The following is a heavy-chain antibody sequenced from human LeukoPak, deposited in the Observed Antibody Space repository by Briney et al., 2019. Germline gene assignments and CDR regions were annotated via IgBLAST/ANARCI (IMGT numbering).Heavy chain of an antibody. CDR2: IIPILGIA. V-gene: IGHV1-69*04. CDR3: ASDGYSSCWYPHPDAFDI. J-gene: IGHJ3*02. CDR1: GGTFSSYA. Sequence: SVKVSCKASGGTFSSYAISWVRQAPGQGLEWMGRIIPILGIANYAQKFQGRVTITADKSTSTAYMELSSLRSEDTAVYYCASDGYSSCWYPHPDAFDIWGQGTMVTVSS. D-gene: IGHD6-19*01.